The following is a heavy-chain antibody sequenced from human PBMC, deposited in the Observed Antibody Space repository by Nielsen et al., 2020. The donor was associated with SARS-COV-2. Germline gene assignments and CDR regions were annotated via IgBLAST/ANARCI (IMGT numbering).Heavy chain of an antibody. CDR3: ARGRWLRGEGFDY. Sequence: ASVKVSCKASGYTFTSYAMHWVRQAPGQRLEWMGWINAGNGNTKYSQKFQGRVTITRDTSASTAYMELSSLRSEDTAVYYCARGRWLRGEGFDYWSQGTLVTVSS. CDR1: GYTFTSYA. CDR2: INAGNGNT. V-gene: IGHV1-3*01. J-gene: IGHJ4*02. D-gene: IGHD5-12*01.